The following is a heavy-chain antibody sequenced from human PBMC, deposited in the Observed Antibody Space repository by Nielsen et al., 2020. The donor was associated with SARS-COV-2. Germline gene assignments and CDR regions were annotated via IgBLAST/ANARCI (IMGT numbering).Heavy chain of an antibody. Sequence: SETLSLTCTVSGGSISSGDYYWSWIRQPPGKGLEWIGYIYYSGSTYYNPSLKSRVTISVDTSKNQFSLKLSSVTAADTAVYYCARQLRRATMIVVAAGGYFDYWGQGTLVTVSS. D-gene: IGHD3-22*01. CDR3: ARQLRRATMIVVAAGGYFDY. CDR2: IYYSGST. CDR1: GGSISSGDYY. J-gene: IGHJ4*02. V-gene: IGHV4-30-4*01.